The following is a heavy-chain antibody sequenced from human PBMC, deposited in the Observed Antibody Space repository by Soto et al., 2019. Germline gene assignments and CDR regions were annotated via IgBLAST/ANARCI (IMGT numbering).Heavy chain of an antibody. CDR3: ARSRSGAVADSFDF. J-gene: IGHJ4*02. Sequence: GGSLRLSCAASGFTFRSYAIHWVRQAPGKGLEWVAVISRDGTNKYYVDSVKGRYTISRDNSKDTVYLQMNSLRDEDSAMFYCARSRSGAVADSFDFWGQGTLVTVSS. V-gene: IGHV3-30*04. D-gene: IGHD3-10*01. CDR1: GFTFRSYA. CDR2: ISRDGTNK.